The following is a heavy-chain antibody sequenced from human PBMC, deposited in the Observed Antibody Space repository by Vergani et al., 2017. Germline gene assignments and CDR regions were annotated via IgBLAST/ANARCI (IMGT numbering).Heavy chain of an antibody. J-gene: IGHJ4*02. CDR2: ISSSGSTI. D-gene: IGHD3-10*01. V-gene: IGHV3-11*01. Sequence: QVQLVEPGGGLVNPGGSLRPSCAAPGSTFSDYYMSWIRQAPGKGLEWVSYISSSGSTIYYADSVKGRFTLSRDNAKNSLYLQMNSLRAEDTAVYYCARHSWYYYGSGHFDYWGQGTLVTVSS. CDR1: GSTFSDYY. CDR3: ARHSWYYYGSGHFDY.